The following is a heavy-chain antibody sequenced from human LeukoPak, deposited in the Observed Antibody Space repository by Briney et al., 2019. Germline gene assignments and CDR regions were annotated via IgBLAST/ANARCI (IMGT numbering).Heavy chain of an antibody. V-gene: IGHV1-18*04. D-gene: IGHD2-15*01. J-gene: IGHJ4*02. CDR2: VGAYNGDT. Sequence: RASVKVSCKPSGYTFTSFGISWVRQAPGQGLEWMGWVGAYNGDTNYAQKFQGRVTMTTDTSTSTAYMDLRSLRSDDTAVYYCTRDHCRGDNCPPFDYWGQGTLVTVSS. CDR3: TRDHCRGDNCPPFDY. CDR1: GYTFTSFG.